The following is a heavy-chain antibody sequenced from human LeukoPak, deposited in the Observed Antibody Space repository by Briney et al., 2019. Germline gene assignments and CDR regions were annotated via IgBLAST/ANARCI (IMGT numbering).Heavy chain of an antibody. CDR2: INPNSGGT. D-gene: IGHD5-18*01. Sequence: ASVKVSCKASGYTFTGYYMHWVRQAPGQGLEWVGWINPNSGGTNYAQKFQGRVTMTRDTSISTAYMQMSRLRSDDTAVYYCARSSGYSYGYLFDYWGQGTLVTVSS. J-gene: IGHJ4*02. CDR1: GYTFTGYY. CDR3: ARSSGYSYGYLFDY. V-gene: IGHV1-2*02.